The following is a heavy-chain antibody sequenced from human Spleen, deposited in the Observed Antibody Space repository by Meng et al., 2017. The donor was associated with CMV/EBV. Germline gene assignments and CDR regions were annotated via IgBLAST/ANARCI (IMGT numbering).Heavy chain of an antibody. J-gene: IGHJ6*02. CDR2: IYYSGST. Sequence: SETLSLTCTVSGGSISSYYWSWIRQPPGKGLEWIGYIYYSGSTNYNPSLKSRVTISVDTSKNQFSLKLSSVTAADTAVYYCAGSIVVVPAAIFYYYYGMDVWGQGTTVIVSS. D-gene: IGHD2-2*02. CDR1: GGSISSYY. CDR3: AGSIVVVPAAIFYYYYGMDV. V-gene: IGHV4-59*01.